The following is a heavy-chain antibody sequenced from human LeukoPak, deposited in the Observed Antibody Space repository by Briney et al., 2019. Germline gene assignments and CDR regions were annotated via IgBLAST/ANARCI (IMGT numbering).Heavy chain of an antibody. CDR2: IYTSGST. V-gene: IGHV4-61*02. D-gene: IGHD5-24*01. J-gene: IGHJ4*02. CDR1: GGSISSGSYY. Sequence: PSQTLSLTCTVSGGSISSGSYYWSWIRQPAGKGLEWIGRIYTSGSTNYNPSLKSRVTISVDTSKNQFSLKLSSVTAADTAVYYCARDTVEMATEERGPFGYWGQGTLVTVSS. CDR3: ARDTVEMATEERGPFGY.